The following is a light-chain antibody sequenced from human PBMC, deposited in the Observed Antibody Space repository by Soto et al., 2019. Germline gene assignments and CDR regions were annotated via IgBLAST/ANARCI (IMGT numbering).Light chain of an antibody. J-gene: IGKJ1*01. Sequence: ESVLPQSPGTLSLSPGERATLSCRASQYINTRLAWYQHRPGQAPRLLIYQTSIRAAGIPARFSASGTGTDFTLTISDVQPEDFAVYYCHQRQSWPRTFGQGTKVDIK. CDR3: HQRQSWPRT. CDR1: QYINTR. V-gene: IGKV3-11*01. CDR2: QTS.